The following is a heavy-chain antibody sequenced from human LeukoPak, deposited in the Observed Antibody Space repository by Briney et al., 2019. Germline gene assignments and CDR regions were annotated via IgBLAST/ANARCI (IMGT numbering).Heavy chain of an antibody. Sequence: PSETLSLTCTVSGGSISSYYWSWIWQPPGKGLEWIGYIYYSGSTNYNPSLKSRVTISVDTSKNQFSLKLSSVTAADTAVYYCARHSYDSSGYYYGAFDYWGQGTLVTVSS. J-gene: IGHJ4*02. CDR2: IYYSGST. D-gene: IGHD3-22*01. CDR1: GGSISSYY. V-gene: IGHV4-59*08. CDR3: ARHSYDSSGYYYGAFDY.